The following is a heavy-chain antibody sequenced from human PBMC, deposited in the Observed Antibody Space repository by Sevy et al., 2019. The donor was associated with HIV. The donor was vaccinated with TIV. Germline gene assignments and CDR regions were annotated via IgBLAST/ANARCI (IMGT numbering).Heavy chain of an antibody. Sequence: GGSLRLSCAASGFTFSSYSMNWVRQAPGKGLEWVSSISSSSSYIYYPDSVKGRFTISRDNAKNSLYLQMNSLRAEDTAVYYCARDFSGSYDYVWGSYRYRYFDYWGQGTLVTVSS. CDR3: ARDFSGSYDYVWGSYRYRYFDY. CDR1: GFTFSSYS. J-gene: IGHJ4*02. V-gene: IGHV3-21*01. D-gene: IGHD3-16*02. CDR2: ISSSSSYI.